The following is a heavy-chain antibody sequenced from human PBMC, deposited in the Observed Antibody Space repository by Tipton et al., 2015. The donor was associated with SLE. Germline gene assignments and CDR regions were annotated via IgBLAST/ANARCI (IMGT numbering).Heavy chain of an antibody. CDR2: INMDSDNR. D-gene: IGHD5-18*01. CDR1: GFTFNWHW. CDR3: VREGDTAFDY. Sequence: SLRLSCAASGFTFNWHWMHWVRQAPGKGLVWVSRINMDSDNRHYADFVKGRFTISRDNAKNTAYLQMDSLRLDDTALYYCVREGDTAFDYWGQGTLVTVSS. V-gene: IGHV3-74*01. J-gene: IGHJ4*02.